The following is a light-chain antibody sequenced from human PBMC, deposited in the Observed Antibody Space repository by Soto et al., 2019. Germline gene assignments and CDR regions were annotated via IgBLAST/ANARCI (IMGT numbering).Light chain of an antibody. CDR3: QQQYSSKWT. CDR1: QXXLYSDNRNY. V-gene: IGKV4-1*01. CDR2: WAS. Sequence: DIVMTQSPDSLAXXXXXXXXXXXKSXQXXLYSDNRNYLAWYQQKPGQPPKLLIYWASTRQSGVPDRFRGSGSGTDFTLTITSLQAEDVAVYYCQQQYSSKWTFGQGTKVDIK. J-gene: IGKJ1*01.